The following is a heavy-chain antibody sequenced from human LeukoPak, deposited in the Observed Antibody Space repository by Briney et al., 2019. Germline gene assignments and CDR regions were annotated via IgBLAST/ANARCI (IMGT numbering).Heavy chain of an antibody. V-gene: IGHV4-59*01. Sequence: SETLSLTCTVSGGSISSYYWSWIRQPPGKGLEWVGYIYYSGSTNYNPSLKSRVTISVDTSKTQFSLKLSSVTAADTAVYYCARDGGPAFEIWGQGTMVTVSS. CDR2: IYYSGST. D-gene: IGHD3-16*01. CDR3: ARDGGPAFEI. CDR1: GGSISSYY. J-gene: IGHJ3*02.